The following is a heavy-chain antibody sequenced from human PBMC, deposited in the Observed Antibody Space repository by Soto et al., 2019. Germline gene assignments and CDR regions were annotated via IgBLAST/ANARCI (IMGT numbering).Heavy chain of an antibody. J-gene: IGHJ4*02. CDR1: GFTFGDYA. CDR2: IRSKAYGGTT. Sequence: GGSLRLSCTASGFTFGDYAMSWFRQAPGKGLEWVGFIRSKAYGGTTEYAASVKGRFTISRDDSKSIAYLQMNSLKTEDTAVYYCTRDEVSGGAYYYGSGSYERVGGGQGTLVTVSS. D-gene: IGHD3-10*01. CDR3: TRDEVSGGAYYYGSGSYERVG. V-gene: IGHV3-49*03.